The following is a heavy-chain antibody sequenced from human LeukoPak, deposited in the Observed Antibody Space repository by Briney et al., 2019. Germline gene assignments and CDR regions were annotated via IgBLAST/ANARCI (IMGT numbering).Heavy chain of an antibody. D-gene: IGHD3-3*01. Sequence: SETLSLTCAVCDGSFSGYYWSWIRQPPGKGLEWIGEINHSGSTNYNPSLKSRVTISLDTSKSQFSLKVRYVTAADTAVYYCARGLNDSWTGENYWGQGTLVTVSS. V-gene: IGHV4-34*01. CDR2: INHSGST. CDR3: ARGLNDSWTGENY. CDR1: DGSFSGYY. J-gene: IGHJ4*02.